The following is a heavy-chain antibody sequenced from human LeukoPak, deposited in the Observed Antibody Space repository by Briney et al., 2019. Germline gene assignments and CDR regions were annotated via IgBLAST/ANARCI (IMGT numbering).Heavy chain of an antibody. V-gene: IGHV1-2*04. Sequence: GASVKVSRKASGYTFTGYYMHWVRQAPGQGLEWMGWINPNSGGTNYAQKFQGWVTMTRDTSISTAYMELSRLRSDDTAVYYCARDWGGDYYDSSGYPDYWGQGTLVTVSS. CDR2: INPNSGGT. J-gene: IGHJ4*02. CDR3: ARDWGGDYYDSSGYPDY. CDR1: GYTFTGYY. D-gene: IGHD3-22*01.